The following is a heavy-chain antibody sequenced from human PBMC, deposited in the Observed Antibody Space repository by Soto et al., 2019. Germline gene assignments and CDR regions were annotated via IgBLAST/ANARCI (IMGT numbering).Heavy chain of an antibody. V-gene: IGHV4-59*01. D-gene: IGHD2-2*03. CDR1: GDSMRSYS. CDR3: AREGNLGRWIQPLDS. CDR2: IHYNGNT. Sequence: SETLSLRCTGSGDSMRSYSWSGIRQPPGKGLEWIGNIHYNGNTKYSPSLKSRVTMSVDTSKNHFSLKLISVTTADTAVYFCAREGNLGRWIQPLDSWGQGTLVTVS. J-gene: IGHJ4*02.